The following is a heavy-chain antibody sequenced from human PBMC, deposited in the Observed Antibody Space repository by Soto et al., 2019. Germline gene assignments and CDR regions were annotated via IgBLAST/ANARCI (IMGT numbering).Heavy chain of an antibody. J-gene: IGHJ4*02. V-gene: IGHV1-69*02. CDR1: GGTFSSYT. Sequence: EASVKVSCKASGGTFSSYTISWVRQAPGQGLEWMGRIIPILGIANYAQKFQGRVTITADKSTSTAYMELSSLRSEDTAVYYCARGITGSSSWYVFDYWGQGTLVTVSS. CDR3: ARGITGSSSWYVFDY. CDR2: IIPILGIA. D-gene: IGHD6-13*01.